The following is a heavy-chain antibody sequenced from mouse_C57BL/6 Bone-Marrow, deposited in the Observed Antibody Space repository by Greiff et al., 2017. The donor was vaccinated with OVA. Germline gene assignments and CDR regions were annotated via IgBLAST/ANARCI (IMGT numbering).Heavy chain of an antibody. Sequence: VQLQQSGPELVKPGASVKISCKASGYAFSSSWMNWVKQRPGKGLEWIGRIYPGDGDTNYNGKFKGKATLTADKSSSTAYMQLSSLTSEDSAVYYCARYPMDYWGQGTSVTVSS. CDR2: IYPGDGDT. J-gene: IGHJ4*01. V-gene: IGHV1-82*01. CDR3: ARYPMDY. CDR1: GYAFSSSW.